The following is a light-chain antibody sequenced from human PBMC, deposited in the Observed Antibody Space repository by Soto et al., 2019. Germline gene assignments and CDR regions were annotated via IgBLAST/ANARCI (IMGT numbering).Light chain of an antibody. J-gene: IGKJ2*01. CDR2: AAS. V-gene: IGKV1-39*01. Sequence: DIQMTQSPSSLSASVGDRVTITCRASQTISTYLNWYQQNPGKAPKLLIYAASNLQSGVPSRFSGSGSGTDFTLTINSLQPEDFATYYCQHSFYRPYSFGQGTKLYIK. CDR3: QHSFYRPYS. CDR1: QTISTY.